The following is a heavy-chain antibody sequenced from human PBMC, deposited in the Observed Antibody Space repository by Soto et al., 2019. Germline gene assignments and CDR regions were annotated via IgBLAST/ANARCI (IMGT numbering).Heavy chain of an antibody. CDR3: ARDPGYCTNGVCPIFDF. D-gene: IGHD2-8*01. Sequence: ASETLSLTCTVSGDSVTNYFWSWMRQPPGKGLEWIGHIYHGGRTNYSPSLRSRVTMSLDSSKNQFSLNLSSVTAADTAVYFCARDPGYCTNGVCPIFDFWGQGLLVTV. V-gene: IGHV4-59*02. CDR1: GDSVTNYF. J-gene: IGHJ4*02. CDR2: IYHGGRT.